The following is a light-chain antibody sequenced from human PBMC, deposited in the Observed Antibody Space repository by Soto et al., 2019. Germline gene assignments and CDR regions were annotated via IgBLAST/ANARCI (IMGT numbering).Light chain of an antibody. V-gene: IGLV1-40*01. J-gene: IGLJ2*01. CDR3: QSYDSSLNGHVV. Sequence: QSVLTQPPSVSGAPGQRVTISCTGTSSTIGAGYDVHWYQQLPGTAPKLLIYHNSNRPSGVPDRFSASRSGTSAFLAITGLQAEDEADYYCQSYDSSLNGHVVFGGGTKLTVL. CDR2: HNS. CDR1: SSTIGAGYD.